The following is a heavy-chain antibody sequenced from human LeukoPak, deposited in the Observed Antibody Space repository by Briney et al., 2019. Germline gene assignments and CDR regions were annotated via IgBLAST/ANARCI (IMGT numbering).Heavy chain of an antibody. Sequence: ASVKVSCKASGYTFTSYYMHWVRQAPGQGLEWMGIINPSGGSTSYAQKFQGRVTMTRDTSTSTVYMELSSLRSEDTVVYYCARESEMATIIPWGQGTLVTVSS. J-gene: IGHJ5*02. CDR3: ARESEMATIIP. D-gene: IGHD5-24*01. CDR2: INPSGGST. CDR1: GYTFTSYY. V-gene: IGHV1-46*01.